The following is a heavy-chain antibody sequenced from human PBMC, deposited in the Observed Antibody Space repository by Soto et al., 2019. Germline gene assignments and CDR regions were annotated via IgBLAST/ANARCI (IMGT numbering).Heavy chain of an antibody. CDR3: ARKVPGSTTRPDYWYFDL. D-gene: IGHD3-10*01. Sequence: EVQLLESGGGLVKPGGSLRLSCAASGFTFISYAMNWVRQAPGKVLQWVSAIRGGGDATFYADSVKGRFTISRDNSRNTVTLQMNSLGADDTAVYYCARKVPGSTTRPDYWYFDLWGRGTLVTVSS. CDR2: IRGGGDAT. V-gene: IGHV3-23*01. J-gene: IGHJ2*01. CDR1: GFTFISYA.